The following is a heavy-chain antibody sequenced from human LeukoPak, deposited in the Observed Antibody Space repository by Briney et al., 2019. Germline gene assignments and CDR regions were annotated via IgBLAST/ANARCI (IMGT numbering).Heavy chain of an antibody. V-gene: IGHV4-34*01. Sequence: SETLSLTXAVYGGSFSGYYWSWIRQPPGKGLEWIGEINHSGSTNYNPSLKSRVTISVDTSKNQFSLKLSSVTAADTAVYYCARGGYYDYVWGSYRPNWFDPWGQGTLVTVSS. CDR3: ARGGYYDYVWGSYRPNWFDP. J-gene: IGHJ5*02. D-gene: IGHD3-16*02. CDR2: INHSGST. CDR1: GGSFSGYY.